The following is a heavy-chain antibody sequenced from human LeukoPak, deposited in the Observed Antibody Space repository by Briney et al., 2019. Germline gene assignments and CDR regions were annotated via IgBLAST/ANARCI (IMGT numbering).Heavy chain of an antibody. D-gene: IGHD1-26*01. Sequence: SETLSLTCTVSGGSMSSYYWSWIRQPPGKGLEWIGYIYYSGSTNYDPSLKSRVTISLDTSKNQFSLKLSSVTAADTAVYYCAREDKVGAISGDYWGQGTLVTVSS. V-gene: IGHV4-59*12. CDR2: IYYSGST. J-gene: IGHJ4*02. CDR3: AREDKVGAISGDY. CDR1: GGSMSSYY.